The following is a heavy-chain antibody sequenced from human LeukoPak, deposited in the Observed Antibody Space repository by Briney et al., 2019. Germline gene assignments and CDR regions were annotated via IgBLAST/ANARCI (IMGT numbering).Heavy chain of an antibody. CDR1: GSTFSTSS. CDR2: ISSSSTNL. J-gene: IGHJ3*02. CDR3: ARGTPFNGLDI. V-gene: IGHV3-21*01. D-gene: IGHD2-8*01. Sequence: GGSLRLSCAASGSTFSTSSMNWVRQAPGKGLEWVSSISSSSTNLYYADSVRGRFTISRDNAKNSLYLQMNSPRAEDTAVYYCARGTPFNGLDIWGQGTMVTVSS.